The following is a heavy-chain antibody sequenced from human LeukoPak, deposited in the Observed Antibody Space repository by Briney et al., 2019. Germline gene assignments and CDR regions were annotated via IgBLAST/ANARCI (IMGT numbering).Heavy chain of an antibody. D-gene: IGHD6-19*01. J-gene: IGHJ5*02. CDR1: GYSITNGYY. V-gene: IGHV4-38-2*02. CDR2: LFHSGNT. Sequence: SETLSLTCSVSGYSITNGYYWGWIRQSPGKGLEWIGSLFHSGNTHYNPSLGSRVSMSVDTSQNQFSLNLNSVTAADAAVYYCARVGAKTAGTQWFDPWGQGTLVTVSS. CDR3: ARVGAKTAGTQWFDP.